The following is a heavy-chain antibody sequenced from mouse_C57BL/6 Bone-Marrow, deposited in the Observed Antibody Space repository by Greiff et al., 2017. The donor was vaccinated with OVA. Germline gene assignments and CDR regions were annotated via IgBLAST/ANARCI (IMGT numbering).Heavy chain of an antibody. D-gene: IGHD1-1*02. J-gene: IGHJ4*01. V-gene: IGHV2-2*02. CDR1: GFSLTSYG. CDR3: ARNGNYAMDY. Sequence: VQLQESGPGLVQPSQSLSITCTVSGFSLTSYGVHWVRQSPGKGLEWLGVIWSGGSTDDNAAFISRLSISKDNSKSQVFFKMNSLQANDTAIYYCARNGNYAMDYWGQGTSVTVSS. CDR2: IWSGGST.